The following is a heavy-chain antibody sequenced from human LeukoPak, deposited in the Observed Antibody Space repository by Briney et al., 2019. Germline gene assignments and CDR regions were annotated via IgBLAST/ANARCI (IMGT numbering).Heavy chain of an antibody. J-gene: IGHJ4*02. V-gene: IGHV4-39*07. CDR1: GGSISSSSYY. Sequence: TSETLSLTCNVSGGSISSSSYYWGWIRQPPGKGLEWIGSIYFSGRTYYNMSLKSRVTISIDTSKNQFSLKLSSVTAADTAVYYCARAPPRGGVGATDLDYWGQGTLVTVSS. CDR2: IYFSGRT. CDR3: ARAPPRGGVGATDLDY. D-gene: IGHD1-26*01.